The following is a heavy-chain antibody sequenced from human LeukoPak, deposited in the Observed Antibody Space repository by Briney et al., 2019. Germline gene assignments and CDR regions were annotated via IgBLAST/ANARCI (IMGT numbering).Heavy chain of an antibody. CDR2: TRNKANGYTT. J-gene: IGHJ6*02. D-gene: IGHD2-15*01. Sequence: GGSLRLSCAASGFTFSDHYMDWVRQAPGKGLEWVGRTRNKANGYTTEYAASVKGRFTISRDDSKNSLYLQMNSLKTEDTAVYYCASSVVAANYYYYGMDVWGQGTTVTVSS. CDR3: ASSVVAANYYYYGMDV. V-gene: IGHV3-72*01. CDR1: GFTFSDHY.